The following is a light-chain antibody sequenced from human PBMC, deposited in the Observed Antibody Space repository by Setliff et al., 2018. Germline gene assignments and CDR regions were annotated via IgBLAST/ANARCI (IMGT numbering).Light chain of an antibody. CDR2: EVS. V-gene: IGLV2-8*01. J-gene: IGLJ1*01. CDR3: SSYAGSTGNV. Sequence: QSALTPPPSASGSPGQSVTISCTGTSSDVGGYNYVSWYQQHPGKAPKLMIYEVSKRPSGVPDRFSGSKSGNTASLTVSGLQAEDEADYYCSSYAGSTGNVFGTGTKVTVL. CDR1: SSDVGGYNY.